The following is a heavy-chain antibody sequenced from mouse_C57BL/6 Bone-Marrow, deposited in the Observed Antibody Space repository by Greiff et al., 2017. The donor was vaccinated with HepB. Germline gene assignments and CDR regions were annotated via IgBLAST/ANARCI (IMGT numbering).Heavy chain of an antibody. CDR2: IYPGSGNT. CDR3: ARQEGTRDFDY. D-gene: IGHD3-3*01. V-gene: IGHV1-76*01. J-gene: IGHJ2*01. CDR1: GYTFTDYY. Sequence: VQLQQSGAELVRPGASVKLSCKASGYTFTDYYINWVKQRPGQGLEWIARIYPGSGNTYYNEKFKGKATLTAEKSSSTAYMQLSSLTSEDSAVYFCARQEGTRDFDYWGQGTTLTVSS.